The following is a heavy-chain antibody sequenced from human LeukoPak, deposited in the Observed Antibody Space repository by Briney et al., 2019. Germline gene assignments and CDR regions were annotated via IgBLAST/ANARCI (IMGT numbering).Heavy chain of an antibody. V-gene: IGHV4-39*07. J-gene: IGHJ4*02. CDR1: GFSLSTSGM. CDR2: INHSGST. CDR3: VGYSSSWNLDY. D-gene: IGHD6-13*01. Sequence: SGPTLVNPTQTLTLTCTFSGFSLSTSGMCVSWIRQPPGKGLEWIGEINHSGSTNYNPSLKSRVTISVDTSKNQFSLKLSSVTAADTAVYYCVGYSSSWNLDYWGQGTLVTVSS.